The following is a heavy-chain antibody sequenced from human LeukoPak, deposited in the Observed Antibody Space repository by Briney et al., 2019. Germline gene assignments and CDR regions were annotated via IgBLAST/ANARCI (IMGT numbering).Heavy chain of an antibody. D-gene: IGHD3-10*01. CDR3: ARDARYASTYYYGSGSYDPTNWFDP. J-gene: IGHJ5*02. V-gene: IGHV3-21*01. CDR1: GFTFSSYS. Sequence: GGSLRHSCAASGFTFSSYSMNWVRQAPGKGLEWVSSISSSSSYIYYADSVKGRFTISRDNAKNSLYLQMNSLRAEDTAVYYCARDARYASTYYYGSGSYDPTNWFDPWGQGTLVTVSS. CDR2: ISSSSSYI.